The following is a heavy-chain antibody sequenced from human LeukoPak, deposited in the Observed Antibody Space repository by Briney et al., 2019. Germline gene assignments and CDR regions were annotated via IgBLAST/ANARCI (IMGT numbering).Heavy chain of an antibody. V-gene: IGHV4-34*01. CDR1: GGSFSGYY. D-gene: IGHD5-12*01. Sequence: SETLSLTCAVYGGSFSGYYWSWIRQPPGKGLEWIGEINHSGSTNYNPSLKSRVTISVDTSKNQFSLKLSSVTAADTAVYYCARDQQLQWLRFSYYYYYGMDVWGQGTTVTVSS. J-gene: IGHJ6*02. CDR3: ARDQQLQWLRFSYYYYYGMDV. CDR2: INHSGST.